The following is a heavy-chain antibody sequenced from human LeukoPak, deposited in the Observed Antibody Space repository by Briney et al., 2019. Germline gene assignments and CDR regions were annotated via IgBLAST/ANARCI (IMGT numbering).Heavy chain of an antibody. D-gene: IGHD1-26*01. Sequence: GSLRLSCLNSGINFSTNAMSRGRQAPGKGLEWIPGISGSGASTYYADSVTGRFTISRDNSRNTLYLQMNSLRGDDTAVYYCAKDVGKWESLHFFDYWGQGTLVTVSS. CDR2: ISGSGAST. CDR1: GINFSTNA. CDR3: AKDVGKWESLHFFDY. V-gene: IGHV3-23*01. J-gene: IGHJ4*02.